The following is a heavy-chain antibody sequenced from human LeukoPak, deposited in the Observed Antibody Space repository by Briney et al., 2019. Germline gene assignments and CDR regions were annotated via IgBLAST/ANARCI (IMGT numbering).Heavy chain of an antibody. CDR1: GFTLSNAW. V-gene: IGHV3-15*01. J-gene: IGHJ4*02. Sequence: GGSLRLSCAASGFTLSNAWMSWVRQAPGKGLEWVGRIKSKTDGGTTDYAAPVKGRFTISRDDSKNTLYLQMNSLKTEDTAVYYCARSAYSSSLGADYWGQGTLVTVSS. CDR2: IKSKTDGGTT. D-gene: IGHD6-13*01. CDR3: ARSAYSSSLGADY.